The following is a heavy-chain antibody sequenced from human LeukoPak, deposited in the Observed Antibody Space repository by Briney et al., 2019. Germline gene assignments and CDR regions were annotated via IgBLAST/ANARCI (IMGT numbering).Heavy chain of an antibody. Sequence: GGSLRLSCAASGFTFSNYWMSWVRQAPGKGLQWVANIKQDGSEKYYVDSVKGRFTISRDNAKKSLYLQMNSLRAEDSAVYYCARDDDWNYEDYWGQGTLVTVSS. CDR3: ARDDDWNYEDY. CDR2: IKQDGSEK. V-gene: IGHV3-7*01. CDR1: GFTFSNYW. J-gene: IGHJ4*02. D-gene: IGHD1-7*01.